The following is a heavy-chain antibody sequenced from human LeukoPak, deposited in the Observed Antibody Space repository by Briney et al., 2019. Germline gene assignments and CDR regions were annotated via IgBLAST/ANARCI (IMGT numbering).Heavy chain of an antibody. CDR3: ARRVLDYFEH. J-gene: IGHJ4*02. V-gene: IGHV5-51*01. CDR1: GYSFSSYW. CDR2: IYPGDSDT. Sequence: GESLKISCKGSGYSFSSYWIGWVRQMPGKGLEWMGVIYPGDSDTSYSPSFQGQVTISVDKSISTAYVQWSSLKASDTAMYYCARRVLDYFEHWGQGTLVTVSS. D-gene: IGHD4/OR15-4a*01.